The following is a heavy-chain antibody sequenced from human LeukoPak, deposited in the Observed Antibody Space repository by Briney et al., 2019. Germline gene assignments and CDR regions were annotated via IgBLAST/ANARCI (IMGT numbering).Heavy chain of an antibody. CDR2: ISYSGT. J-gene: IGHJ5*02. CDR1: GGSFSTYF. V-gene: IGHV4-59*06. D-gene: IGHD6-13*01. Sequence: PSETLSLTCAVFGGSFSTYFVHWIRQHPGKGLEWIGYISYSGTYYNPSLKSRVTISLDTSNNQFSLKLTSVTAADTAVYYCARGWQQLANWFDPWGQGALVTVSS. CDR3: ARGWQQLANWFDP.